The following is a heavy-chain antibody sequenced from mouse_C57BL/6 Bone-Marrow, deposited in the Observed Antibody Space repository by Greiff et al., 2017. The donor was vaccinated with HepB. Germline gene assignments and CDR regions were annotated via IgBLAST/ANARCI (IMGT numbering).Heavy chain of an antibody. D-gene: IGHD3-1*01. V-gene: IGHV1-81*01. J-gene: IGHJ3*01. CDR3: ARFSKRAWFAY. CDR2: IYPRSGNT. CDR1: GYTFTSYG. Sequence: QVQLKQSGAELARPGASVKLSCKASGYTFTSYGISWVKQRTGQGLEWIGEIYPRSGNTYYNEKFKGKATLTADKSSSTAYMELRSLTSEDSAVYFCARFSKRAWFAYWGQGTLVTVSA.